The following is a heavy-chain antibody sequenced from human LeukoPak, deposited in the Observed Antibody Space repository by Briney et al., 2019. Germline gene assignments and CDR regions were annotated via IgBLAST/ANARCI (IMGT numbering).Heavy chain of an antibody. J-gene: IGHJ4*02. V-gene: IGHV3-33*05. CDR2: IQNDASTE. CDR1: GFIFRHYG. D-gene: IGHD2-21*01. CDR3: ARELSQIVWGGLDY. Sequence: PGGSLRLSCAASGFIFRHYGMHWVRQAPGKGLEWVAVIQNDASTENFADSVKGRFTISRDNSKNTVILQMNSLRVEDTAVYYCARELSQIVWGGLDYGGQGTLVSVSS.